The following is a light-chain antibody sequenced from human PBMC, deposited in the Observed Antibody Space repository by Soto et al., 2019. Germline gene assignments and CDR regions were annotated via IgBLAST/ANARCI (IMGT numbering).Light chain of an antibody. CDR3: QQFYNYPWT. CDR1: QDIGTY. CDR2: DAS. Sequence: IMITMSPSSFSANTGARVSITCRATQDIGTYLAWYQQIPGKAPKLLIYDASTLQSGVPSRFSGSGSGTDFTLTISCLQAEDVGTYYCQQFYNYPWTFGHGTKVDIK. V-gene: IGKV1-8*01. J-gene: IGKJ1*01.